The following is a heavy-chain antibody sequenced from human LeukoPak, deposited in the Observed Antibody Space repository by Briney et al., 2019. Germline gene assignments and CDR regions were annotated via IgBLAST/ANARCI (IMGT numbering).Heavy chain of an antibody. D-gene: IGHD6-13*01. V-gene: IGHV3-30-3*01. CDR1: GFTFSNYA. CDR2: ISYDGSNR. Sequence: GGSLRLSCAASGFTFSNYAMHWVHQAPGKGLEWVAVISYDGSNRYYADSVKGRFTISRDNSKNTLYLQMNSLRAEDTAVYYCARDRVWTVLYWGQGTLVTVSS. CDR3: ARDRVWTVLY. J-gene: IGHJ4*02.